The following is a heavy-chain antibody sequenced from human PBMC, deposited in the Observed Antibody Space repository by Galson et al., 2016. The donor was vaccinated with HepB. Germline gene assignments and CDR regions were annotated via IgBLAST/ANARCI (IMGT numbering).Heavy chain of an antibody. CDR3: EGFPDPLDI. CDR2: IFGRGNT. V-gene: IGHV3-53*01. J-gene: IGHJ3*02. Sequence: SLRLSCAAAGFTVSDNHVTWIRQAPGKGLECVSVIFGRGNTYYADSVEGRFTISRDTSRNTLYLQMDDLRADDTAIYYCEGFPDPLDIWGLGTMVTVS. CDR1: GFTVSDNH.